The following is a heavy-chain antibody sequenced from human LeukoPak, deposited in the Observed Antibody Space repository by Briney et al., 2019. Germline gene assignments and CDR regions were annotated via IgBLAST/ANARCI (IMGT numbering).Heavy chain of an antibody. CDR3: AELGITMIGGV. J-gene: IGHJ6*04. CDR1: GFTFSTYS. D-gene: IGHD3-10*02. CDR2: ISSSSIYI. V-gene: IGHV3-21*01. Sequence: GGSLRLSCAASGFTFSTYSMNWVRQAPGKGLEWVSSISSSSIYIYYADSVKGRFTISRDDAKNSLYLQMNSLRAEDTAVYYCAELGITMIGGVWGKGTTVTISS.